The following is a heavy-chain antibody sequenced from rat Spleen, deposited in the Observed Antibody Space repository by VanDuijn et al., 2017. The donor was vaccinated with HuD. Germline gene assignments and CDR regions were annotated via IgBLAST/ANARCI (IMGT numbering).Heavy chain of an antibody. J-gene: IGHJ2*01. Sequence: EVQLVESDGGLVQPGRSLKLSCIASGFIFSDHYVAWFRQAPTKGLEWVATSTNASGGTHYPDSVKGRFTISRDIAKSTLYLQMNNLRSEDTATYYCARGTYFRHWGQGVMVTVSS. CDR1: GFIFSDHY. CDR3: ARGTYFRH. V-gene: IGHV5-29*01. D-gene: IGHD4-6*01. CDR2: STNASGGT.